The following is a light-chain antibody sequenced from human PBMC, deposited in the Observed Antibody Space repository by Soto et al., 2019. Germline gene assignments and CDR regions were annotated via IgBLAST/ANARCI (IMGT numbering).Light chain of an antibody. CDR3: SSYTSSSTLV. Sequence: QSALTQPASVSGSPGQSITISCTGTSSDVGGYNFVSWYQQPPGNAPKLMIYEVNNRPSGVSNRFSGSKSGNTASLTISGLQAEDEADYYCSSYTSSSTLVFGGGTKLTV. J-gene: IGLJ2*01. CDR2: EVN. V-gene: IGLV2-14*01. CDR1: SSDVGGYNF.